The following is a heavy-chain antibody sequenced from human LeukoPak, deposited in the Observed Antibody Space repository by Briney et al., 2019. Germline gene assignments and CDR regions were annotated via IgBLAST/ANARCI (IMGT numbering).Heavy chain of an antibody. J-gene: IGHJ6*03. Sequence: ASVKVSCKASGYTFTSYAMNWVRQAPGQGLEWMGWINTNTGNPTYAQGFTGRFVFSLETSVTTAYLQISSLEPEDTAVYYCARGRGSSAKLGYSYYYMDVWGKGTTVTVSS. CDR3: ARGRGSSAKLGYSYYYMDV. CDR2: INTNTGNP. CDR1: GYTFTSYA. D-gene: IGHD1-26*01. V-gene: IGHV7-4-1*02.